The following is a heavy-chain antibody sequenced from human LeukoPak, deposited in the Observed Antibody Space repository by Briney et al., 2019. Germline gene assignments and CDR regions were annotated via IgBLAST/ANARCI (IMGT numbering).Heavy chain of an antibody. CDR1: GYTFTGYN. D-gene: IGHD3-10*01. CDR2: INPNSGGT. Sequence: SVKVSCKASGYTFTGYNMHWGRQPPGQGLEWMGWINPNSGGTNYAQTSQDRLTMTRDTSISTAYTELSRLRSDDTAVYYCASGKGAVRGVILPWGQGTLVSLCS. V-gene: IGHV1-2*02. CDR3: ASGKGAVRGVILP. J-gene: IGHJ5*02.